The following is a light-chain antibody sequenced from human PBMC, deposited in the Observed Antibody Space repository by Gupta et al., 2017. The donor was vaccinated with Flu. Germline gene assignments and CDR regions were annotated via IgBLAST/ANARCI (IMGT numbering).Light chain of an antibody. V-gene: IGKV3-20*01. CDR2: GAS. CDR3: QQYGSSLPLT. Sequence: EIVFTHSPGTLSLSPRERATLSFRASQSVRSRYLPWYQQKPGQAPRLLIYGASSRATGIPDRFIGSGSATDFTLTISRLEPEDFAMYYCQQYGSSLPLTFGGGTKVEIK. J-gene: IGKJ4*01. CDR1: QSVRSRY.